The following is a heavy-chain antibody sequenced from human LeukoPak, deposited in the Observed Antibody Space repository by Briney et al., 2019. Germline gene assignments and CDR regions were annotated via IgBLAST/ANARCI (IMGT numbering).Heavy chain of an antibody. J-gene: IGHJ4*02. Sequence: AGSLRLSCAASGFTISSNYMSWVRQAPGKGLEWVSVIYSGGSTYYADSVKGRFTISRDNSKNTLYLQMNSLRAEDTAVYYCARDHSGSSYFDYWGQGTLVTVSS. CDR2: IYSGGST. CDR3: ARDHSGSSYFDY. V-gene: IGHV3-66*02. CDR1: GFTISSNY. D-gene: IGHD1-26*01.